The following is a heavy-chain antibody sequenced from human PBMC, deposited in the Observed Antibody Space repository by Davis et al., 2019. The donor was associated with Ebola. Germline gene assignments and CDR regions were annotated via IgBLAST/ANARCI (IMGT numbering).Heavy chain of an antibody. Sequence: SETLSLTCAVSGGSISSSNWWSWVRQPPGKGLEWIGEIYHSGSTNYNPSLKSRVTISVDKSKNQFSLKLSSVTAADTAVYYCARLGYYDSSGYSDAFDIWGQGTMVTVSS. CDR1: GGSISSSNW. V-gene: IGHV4-4*02. J-gene: IGHJ3*02. CDR2: IYHSGST. D-gene: IGHD3-22*01. CDR3: ARLGYYDSSGYSDAFDI.